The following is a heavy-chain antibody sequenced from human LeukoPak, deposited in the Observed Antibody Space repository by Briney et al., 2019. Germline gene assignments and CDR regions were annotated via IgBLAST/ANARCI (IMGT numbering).Heavy chain of an antibody. CDR3: AREDALAYYYGMDV. CDR2: ISSSSSYI. J-gene: IGHJ6*02. Sequence: GGSLRLSCAASGFTFSSYSMNWVRQALGKGLEWVSSISSSSSYIYYADSVKGRFTISRDNAKNSLYLQMNSLRAEDTAVYYCAREDALAYYYGMDVWGQGTTVTVSS. CDR1: GFTFSSYS. V-gene: IGHV3-21*01.